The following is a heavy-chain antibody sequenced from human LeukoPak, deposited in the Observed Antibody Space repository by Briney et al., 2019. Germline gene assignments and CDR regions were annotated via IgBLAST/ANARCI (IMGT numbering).Heavy chain of an antibody. CDR3: VRDLGGRSGH. Sequence: PGGSLRLSCVASGFTFSSYGMHWVRQAPGKGLEWVADIWYDGKNEHFADSVKGRSTIFRDNAKNTLYLQMNSLRAEDTAVYYCVRDLGGRSGHWGQGTLVTVSS. D-gene: IGHD1-26*01. J-gene: IGHJ4*02. V-gene: IGHV3-33*01. CDR2: IWYDGKNE. CDR1: GFTFSSYG.